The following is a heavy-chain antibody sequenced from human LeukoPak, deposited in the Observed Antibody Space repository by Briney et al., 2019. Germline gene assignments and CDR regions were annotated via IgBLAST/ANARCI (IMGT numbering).Heavy chain of an antibody. CDR3: ARGTVYYYGSGSYSFFDY. V-gene: IGHV4-4*02. J-gene: IGHJ4*02. Sequence: SETLSLTCAVSGGSISSSNWWSWVRQPPGKGLEWIGEIYHSGSTNYNPSLKSRVTISVDKSKNQFSLKLSSVTAADTAVYYCARGTVYYYGSGSYSFFDYWGQGTLVTVSS. D-gene: IGHD3-10*01. CDR2: IYHSGST. CDR1: GGSISSSNW.